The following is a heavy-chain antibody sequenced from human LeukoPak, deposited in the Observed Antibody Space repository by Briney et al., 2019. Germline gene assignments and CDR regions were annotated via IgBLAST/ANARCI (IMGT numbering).Heavy chain of an antibody. Sequence: GGSLRLSWAAPGFPFSIYWMPWVRQAPGPGLVWVSRISNDGSATIYVDSVKGRFTISRDNAKNTLYLQMNSLRAEDTAVYYCARDSSGSYDYWGQGTLVTVSS. CDR3: ARDSSGSYDY. D-gene: IGHD1-26*01. V-gene: IGHV3-74*01. J-gene: IGHJ4*02. CDR1: GFPFSIYW. CDR2: ISNDGSAT.